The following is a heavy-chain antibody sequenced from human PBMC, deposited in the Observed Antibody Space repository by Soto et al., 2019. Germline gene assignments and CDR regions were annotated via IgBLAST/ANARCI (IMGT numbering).Heavy chain of an antibody. CDR1: GYTFTSYY. J-gene: IGHJ4*02. CDR2: INPSGGST. D-gene: IGHD3-3*01. CDR3: ARLTVSGFWSGYPHPPDDY. V-gene: IGHV1-46*01. Sequence: ASVKVSCKASGYTFTSYYMHWVRQAPGQGLEWMGIINPSGGSTSYAQKFQGRVTMTRDASTSTVYMELSSLRSEDTAVYYCARLTVSGFWSGYPHPPDDYWGQGTLVTVSP.